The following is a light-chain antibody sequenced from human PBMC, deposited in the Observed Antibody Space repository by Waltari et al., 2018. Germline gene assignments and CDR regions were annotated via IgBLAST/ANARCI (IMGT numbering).Light chain of an antibody. CDR2: NTY. CDR3: QHNVRLPVT. Sequence: CRASQSVGRSLVRYQQKPGQAPRLVIYNTYTRATGIPDRFSGSGSGTDFSLTISRLEPEDFAVYYCQHNVRLPVTFGQGTKVEIK. J-gene: IGKJ1*01. CDR1: QSVGRS. V-gene: IGKV3D-20*02.